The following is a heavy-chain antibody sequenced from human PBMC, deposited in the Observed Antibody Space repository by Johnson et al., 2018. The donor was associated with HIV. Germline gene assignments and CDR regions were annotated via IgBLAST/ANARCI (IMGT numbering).Heavy chain of an antibody. CDR2: IWYDGSNK. J-gene: IGHJ3*01. CDR3: ARQQQPVLSGTFDL. CDR1: GFTFSSYG. V-gene: IGHV3-33*01. D-gene: IGHD6-13*01. Sequence: VQLVESGGGVVQPGGSLRLSCAASGFTFSSYGMHWVRQAPGKGLEWVAVIWYDGSNKYYADYVKGRFTISRDNSKNTLYLQMNTLRPEDTAVYYCARQQQPVLSGTFDLWGPGTMVTVS.